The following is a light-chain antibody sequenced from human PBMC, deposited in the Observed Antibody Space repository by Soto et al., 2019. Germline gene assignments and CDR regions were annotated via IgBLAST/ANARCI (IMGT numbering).Light chain of an antibody. V-gene: IGKV1-5*01. CDR3: QHYNSYSEA. Sequence: DIQMTQSPSTLSASVGDRVIITCRASQSISTWLAWYQQKPGRAPKYLIYDASRLETGVPSRFSGGGSGTEFSLTISSLQPDDFATYYCQHYNSYSEAFGQGTKVDIK. CDR2: DAS. J-gene: IGKJ1*01. CDR1: QSISTW.